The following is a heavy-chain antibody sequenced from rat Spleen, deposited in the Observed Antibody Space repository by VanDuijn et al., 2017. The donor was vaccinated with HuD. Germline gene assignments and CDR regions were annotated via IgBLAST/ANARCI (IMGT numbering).Heavy chain of an antibody. Sequence: EVQLVGSGGGLVQPGRSLKLSCAASGFTFSNYGMHWCRQAPTKGLEWVASISPSGGSTYYRDSVKGRFTVSRDNAKSTLYLQMDSLRSEDTATYYCATHGTMAARSGYYFDYWGPGTMVTVSS. CDR3: ATHGTMAARSGYYFDY. V-gene: IGHV5-19*01. J-gene: IGHJ1*01. CDR2: ISPSGGST. D-gene: IGHD1-2*01. CDR1: GFTFSNYG.